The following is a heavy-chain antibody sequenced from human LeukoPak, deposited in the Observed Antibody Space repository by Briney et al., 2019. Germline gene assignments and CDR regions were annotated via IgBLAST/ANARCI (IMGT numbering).Heavy chain of an antibody. D-gene: IGHD2-2*01. CDR3: AKDYYCSSTSCGIDY. CDR2: IRYDGSNK. J-gene: IGHJ4*02. Sequence: GGSLRLSRAASVFTFSSYGMHWVRQAPGKGLEWVAFIRYDGSNKYYADSVKGRFTISRDNSKNTLYLQMNSLRAEDTAVYYCAKDYYCSSTSCGIDYWGQGTLVTVSS. CDR1: VFTFSSYG. V-gene: IGHV3-30*02.